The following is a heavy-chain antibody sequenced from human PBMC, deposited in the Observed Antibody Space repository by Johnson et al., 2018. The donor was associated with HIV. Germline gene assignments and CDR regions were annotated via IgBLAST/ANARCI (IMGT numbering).Heavy chain of an antibody. CDR3: AKEIGDVYNRWGGLDI. CDR2: IGFDGTNK. V-gene: IGHV3-30*02. CDR1: GFTFSSYG. D-gene: IGHD5-24*01. J-gene: IGHJ3*02. Sequence: QVQLVESGGGVVQPGGSLRLSCAASGFTFSSYGMHWVRQAPGKGLEWVAFIGFDGTNKYYADSVKGRFTISRDNSKNKMYLQMNSLGAEDTAVYYCAKEIGDVYNRWGGLDIWGQGTMVTVSS.